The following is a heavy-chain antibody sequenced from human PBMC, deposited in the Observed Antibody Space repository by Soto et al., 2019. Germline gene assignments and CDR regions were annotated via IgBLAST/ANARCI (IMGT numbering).Heavy chain of an antibody. CDR2: IDPSDSYT. D-gene: IGHD3-10*01. CDR1: GYSFTSYW. Sequence: PPESLKIPCKGSGYSFTSYWISWVRQMPGKGLEWMGRIDPSDSYTNYSPSFQGHVTISADKSISTAYLQWSSLKASDTAMYYCARRQSSGRYYYYGMDVWGQGTTVTVSS. V-gene: IGHV5-10-1*01. J-gene: IGHJ6*02. CDR3: ARRQSSGRYYYYGMDV.